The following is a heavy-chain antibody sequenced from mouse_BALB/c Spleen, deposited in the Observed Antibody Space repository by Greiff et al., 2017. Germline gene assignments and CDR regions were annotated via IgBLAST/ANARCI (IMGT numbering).Heavy chain of an antibody. CDR2: IWAGGST. CDR3: ARDLRGNYGYFDV. CDR1: GFSLTSYG. Sequence: VKLMESGPGLVAPSQSLSITCTVSGFSLTSYGVHWVRQPPGKGLEWLGVIWAGGSTNYNSALMSRLSISKDNSKSQVFLKMNSLQTDDTAMYYCARDLRGNYGYFDVWGAGTTVTVSS. D-gene: IGHD2-1*01. J-gene: IGHJ1*01. V-gene: IGHV2-9*02.